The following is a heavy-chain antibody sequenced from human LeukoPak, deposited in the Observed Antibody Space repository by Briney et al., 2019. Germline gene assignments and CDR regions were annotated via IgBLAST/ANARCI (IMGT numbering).Heavy chain of an antibody. Sequence: GGSLRLSCAASGFSFSSYGMHWVRQAPGKGLEWVAVISYDGSNKYYADSVKGRFTISRDNSKNTLYLQMNTLRAADTAVYYCARDPYSGGYGAYYYYYMDVWGKGTTVTVSS. D-gene: IGHD6-19*01. V-gene: IGHV3-30*03. CDR3: ARDPYSGGYGAYYYYYMDV. CDR2: ISYDGSNK. J-gene: IGHJ6*03. CDR1: GFSFSSYG.